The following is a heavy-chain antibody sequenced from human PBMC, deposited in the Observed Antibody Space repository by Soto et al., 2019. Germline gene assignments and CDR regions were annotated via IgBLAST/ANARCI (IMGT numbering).Heavy chain of an antibody. CDR2: ISYDGSNK. D-gene: IGHD1-1*01. V-gene: IGHV3-30*18. CDR3: AKDGLTRPNEDYYYHYMDV. J-gene: IGHJ6*03. Sequence: QVQLVESGGGVVQPGRSLRLSCAASGFTFSSYGMHWVRQAPGKGLEWVAVISYDGSNKYYADSVKGRFTISRDNSKNTLYLQMNSLRAEDTAVYYCAKDGLTRPNEDYYYHYMDVWGKGTTVTVSS. CDR1: GFTFSSYG.